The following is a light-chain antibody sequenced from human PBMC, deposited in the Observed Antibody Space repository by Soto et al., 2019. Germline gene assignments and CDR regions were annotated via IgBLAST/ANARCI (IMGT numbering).Light chain of an antibody. CDR3: SSYRSSSTHWV. CDR2: DVS. V-gene: IGLV2-14*01. Sequence: QSVLTQPASVSGSPGQSITISCTGTSSDVGGYNYVSWYQQHPGKAHKLMIYDVSNRPSGVSNRFSGSKSGNTASLTISGLQADDEADYYCSSYRSSSTHWVFGGGTKVTV. CDR1: SSDVGGYNY. J-gene: IGLJ3*02.